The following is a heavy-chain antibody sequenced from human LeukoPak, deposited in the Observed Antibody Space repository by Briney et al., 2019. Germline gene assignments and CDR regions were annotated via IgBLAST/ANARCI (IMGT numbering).Heavy chain of an antibody. V-gene: IGHV1-69*06. CDR2: IIPIFGTA. Sequence: SVKVSCKASGGTFSSYAISWVRQAPGQGLEWMGGIIPIFGTANYAQKFQGRVTITADKSTSTAYMELSSLRSEDTAVYYCATLGTYYYDSSGYYSGYWGQGTLVTVSS. CDR3: ATLGTYYYDSSGYYSGY. D-gene: IGHD3-22*01. J-gene: IGHJ4*02. CDR1: GGTFSSYA.